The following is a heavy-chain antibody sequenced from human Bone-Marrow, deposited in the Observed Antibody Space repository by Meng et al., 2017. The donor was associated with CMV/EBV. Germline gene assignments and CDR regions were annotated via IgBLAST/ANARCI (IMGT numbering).Heavy chain of an antibody. CDR2: INHSGSN. CDR1: GGSFSGYY. V-gene: IGHV4-34*01. Sequence: SETLSLTCAVYGGSFSGYYWSWIRQPPGKGLEWIGDINHSGSNNYNTSLKSRVTISVDTSKNQFSLKLSSVSAADTAVYYCARTAARRIYYYYYGMDVWGQGTTVTVSS. D-gene: IGHD6-6*01. CDR3: ARTAARRIYYYYYGMDV. J-gene: IGHJ6*02.